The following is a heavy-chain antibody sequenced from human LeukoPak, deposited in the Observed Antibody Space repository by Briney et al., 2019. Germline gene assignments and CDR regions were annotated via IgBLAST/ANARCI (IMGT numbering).Heavy chain of an antibody. Sequence: PGGSLRLSCAASGFTFSNAWMSWVRQAPGKGLERVGRIKSKTDGGTTDYAAPVKGRFTISRDDSKNTLYLQMNSLKTEDTAVYYCTTDKYCSGGSCYSGFDYWGQGTLVTVSS. D-gene: IGHD2-15*01. CDR2: IKSKTDGGTT. V-gene: IGHV3-15*01. CDR3: TTDKYCSGGSCYSGFDY. J-gene: IGHJ4*02. CDR1: GFTFSNAW.